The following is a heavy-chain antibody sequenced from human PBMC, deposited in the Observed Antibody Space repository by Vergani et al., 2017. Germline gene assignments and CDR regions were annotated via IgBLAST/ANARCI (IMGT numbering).Heavy chain of an antibody. V-gene: IGHV1-69*13. Sequence: QVQLVQSGAEVKKPGSSVKVSCKASGVTFSSYAISWVRQAPGQGLEWMGRIIPIFGTANYAQKFKGRVTITADESTSTAYMELSSLRSEVTAVYYCASNGYSSGNVAFDIWGQGTMVTVSS. CDR1: GVTFSSYA. CDR3: ASNGYSSGNVAFDI. J-gene: IGHJ3*02. D-gene: IGHD6-19*01. CDR2: IIPIFGTA.